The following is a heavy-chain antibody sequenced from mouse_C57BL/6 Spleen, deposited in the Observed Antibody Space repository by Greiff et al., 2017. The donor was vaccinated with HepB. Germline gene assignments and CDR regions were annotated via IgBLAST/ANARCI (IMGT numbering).Heavy chain of an antibody. CDR3: ARGYGNLYYAMDY. CDR2: IYPGDGDT. CDR1: GYAFSSSW. J-gene: IGHJ4*01. V-gene: IGHV1-82*01. Sequence: QVQLQQSGPELVKPGASVKISCKASGYAFSSSWMNWVKQRPGKGLEWIGRIYPGDGDTNYNGKFKGKATLTADKSSSTAYMQLSSLTSEDSAVYFCARGYGNLYYAMDYWGQGTSVTVSS. D-gene: IGHD2-10*02.